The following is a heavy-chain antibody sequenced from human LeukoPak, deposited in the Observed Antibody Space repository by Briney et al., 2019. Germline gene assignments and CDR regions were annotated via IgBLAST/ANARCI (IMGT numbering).Heavy chain of an antibody. CDR2: IYPVDSEN. D-gene: IGHD3-16*01. CDR1: GNSFTDYW. CDR3: ARHPWGIKVADY. V-gene: IGHV5-51*01. Sequence: GESLKISRKASGNSFTDYWIVWVRQMPGKGLEWLVIIYPVDSENTYRPSFQGQVTISADKSIATAYLQWDSLKASDTAMYYCARHPWGIKVADYWGQGTLVTVSS. J-gene: IGHJ4*02.